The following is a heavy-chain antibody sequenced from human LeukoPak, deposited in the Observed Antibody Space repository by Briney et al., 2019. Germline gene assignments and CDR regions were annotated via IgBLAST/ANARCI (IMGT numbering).Heavy chain of an antibody. Sequence: PSETLSLTCTVSGGSFSIYYWSWIRQPAGKGLEYIGRIYTSGSTNYNPSLKSRVTMSVDTSNNQFSLKLNSVTAADTAVYYCASNFDYWGQGTLVTVSS. CDR3: ASNFDY. V-gene: IGHV4-4*07. CDR1: GGSFSIYY. CDR2: IYTSGST. J-gene: IGHJ4*02.